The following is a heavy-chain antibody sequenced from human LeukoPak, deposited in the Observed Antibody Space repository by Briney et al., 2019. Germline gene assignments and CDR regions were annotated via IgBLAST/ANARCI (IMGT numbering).Heavy chain of an antibody. CDR3: ARDPVQGSGRLGFDY. CDR2: TYHSGST. CDR1: GGSISSSNW. V-gene: IGHV4-4*02. J-gene: IGHJ4*02. D-gene: IGHD3-10*01. Sequence: PSGTLSLTCAVSGGSISSSNWWSWVRQPPGKGLEWIGETYHSGSTNYNPSLKSRVTISVDKSKNQFSLKLSSVTAADAAVYYCARDPVQGSGRLGFDYWGQGTLVTVSS.